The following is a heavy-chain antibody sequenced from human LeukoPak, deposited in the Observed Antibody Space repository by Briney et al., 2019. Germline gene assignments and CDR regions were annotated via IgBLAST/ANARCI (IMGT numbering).Heavy chain of an antibody. J-gene: IGHJ3*02. D-gene: IGHD3-10*01. CDR2: IFSGNNA. Sequence: GGSLRLSCAASGFTVSSKYMGWARQAPGKGLEWVSIIFSGNNAYYVDSVKGRFTISRDNSKNTVYLQMNSLRAEDTAVYYCARALLWFGESSRYAFDIWGQGTMVTVSS. CDR1: GFTVSSKY. CDR3: ARALLWFGESSRYAFDI. V-gene: IGHV3-53*01.